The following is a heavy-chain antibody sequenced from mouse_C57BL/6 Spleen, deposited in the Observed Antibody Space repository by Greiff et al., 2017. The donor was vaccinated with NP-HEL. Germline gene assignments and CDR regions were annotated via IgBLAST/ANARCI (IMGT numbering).Heavy chain of an antibody. V-gene: IGHV2-6-1*01. J-gene: IGHJ4*01. D-gene: IGHD4-1*01. CDR3: ARHGRRRDYAMDY. CDR1: GFSLTSYG. Sequence: QVQLKESGPGLVAPSQSLSITCTVSGFSLTSYGVHWVRQPPGKGLEWLVVIWSDGSTTYNSALKSRLSISKDNSKSQVFLKMNSLQTDDTAMYYCARHGRRRDYAMDYWGQGTSVTVSS. CDR2: IWSDGST.